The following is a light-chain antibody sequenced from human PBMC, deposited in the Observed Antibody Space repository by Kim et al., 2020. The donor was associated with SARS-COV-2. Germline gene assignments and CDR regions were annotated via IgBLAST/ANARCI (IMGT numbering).Light chain of an antibody. J-gene: IGKJ3*01. Sequence: CPGERATLSGRASQSVSSDYLAWYQQKPGQAPRLRIYGASSRAAGIPDRFSASGSGTDFTLAISRLEPEDFVVYYCQQYGNSPLTFGPGTKVDIK. CDR3: QQYGNSPLT. CDR1: QSVSSDY. CDR2: GAS. V-gene: IGKV3-20*01.